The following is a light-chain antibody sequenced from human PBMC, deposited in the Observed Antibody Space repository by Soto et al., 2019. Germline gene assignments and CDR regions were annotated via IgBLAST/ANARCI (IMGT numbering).Light chain of an antibody. CDR2: GAS. CDR3: QQYGSSRT. Sequence: EIVLTQSPGTLSLSPGEGATLSCRASQDVPRSYLAWYQQKPGQAPRLLIYGASIRATGIPDRFSGSGSGTDFTLTIRRLEPEDFAVYYCQQYGSSRTFGQGTKVEIK. CDR1: QDVPRSY. J-gene: IGKJ1*01. V-gene: IGKV3-20*01.